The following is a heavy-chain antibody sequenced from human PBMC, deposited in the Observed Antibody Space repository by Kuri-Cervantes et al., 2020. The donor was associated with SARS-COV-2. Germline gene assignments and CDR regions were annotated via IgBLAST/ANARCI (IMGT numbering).Heavy chain of an antibody. V-gene: IGHV3-23*01. CDR3: ARPSWRAAPSHFQH. CDR1: GFTFSSYA. D-gene: IGHD6-6*01. J-gene: IGHJ1*01. Sequence: GESLKISCAASGFTFSSYAMSWVRQAPGKGLEWVSAISGSGGSTYYADSVKGRFTISRDNAKNSLCLQMNSLRAEDTAVYYCARPSWRAAPSHFQHWGQGTLVTVSS. CDR2: ISGSGGST.